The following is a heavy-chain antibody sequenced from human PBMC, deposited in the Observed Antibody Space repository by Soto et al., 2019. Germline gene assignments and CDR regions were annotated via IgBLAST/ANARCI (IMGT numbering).Heavy chain of an antibody. Sequence: SSVEVSCKASCYNFSKYGITWVRQAPGHGLEWLGWISGYNGNTHFAQRLQGRVNMNADTSTRTAYMEVTSLRPDDTAIYYCARVATLIPIFHGLDAWGQGTTVTVSS. D-gene: IGHD3-3*01. CDR3: ARVATLIPIFHGLDA. CDR2: ISGYNGNT. V-gene: IGHV1-18*01. CDR1: CYNFSKYG. J-gene: IGHJ6*02.